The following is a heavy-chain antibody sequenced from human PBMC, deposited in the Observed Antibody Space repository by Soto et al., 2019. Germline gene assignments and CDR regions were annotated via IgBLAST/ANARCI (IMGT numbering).Heavy chain of an antibody. CDR3: ARDRYAYYHYYYYGMDV. V-gene: IGHV1-18*01. Sequence: ASVKVSCKASGYTFTIYGISWVRQAPGQGLEWMGWISAYNGNTNYAQKLQGRVTMTTDTSTSTAYMELRSLRSDDTAVYYCARDRYAYYHYYYYGMDVWGQGTTVTVSS. CDR1: GYTFTIYG. J-gene: IGHJ6*02. CDR2: ISAYNGNT. D-gene: IGHD3-22*01.